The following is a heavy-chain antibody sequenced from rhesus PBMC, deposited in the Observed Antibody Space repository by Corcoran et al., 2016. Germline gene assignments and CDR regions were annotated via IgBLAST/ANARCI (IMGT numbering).Heavy chain of an antibody. CDR2: ISNGGGST. V-gene: IGHV3S5*01. D-gene: IGHD6S26*01. CDR1: GFTFSSYG. Sequence: EVQLVESGGGLVQPGGSLRLSCAASGFTFSSYGMSWVRQAPGKGLEWVSYISNGGGSTYYAESVKGRFTITRDNSKKPLSLQMNSLRAEDTAVYYCATTPVGIAAAGRMGNFDYWGQGVLVTVSS. CDR3: ATTPVGIAAAGRMGNFDY. J-gene: IGHJ4*01.